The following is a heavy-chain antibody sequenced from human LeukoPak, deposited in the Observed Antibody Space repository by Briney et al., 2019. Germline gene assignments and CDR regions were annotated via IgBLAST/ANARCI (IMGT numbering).Heavy chain of an antibody. D-gene: IGHD6-13*01. CDR2: INPSGGSR. V-gene: IGHV1-46*01. CDR3: ARDFLPEPEAEGGYSSSYNWFDP. CDR1: GYTFTSYY. J-gene: IGHJ5*02. Sequence: ASVKVSCKASGYTFTSYYMPWVRQAPGQGLEWMGIINPSGGSRSYAQKFQGRVTMTRDTSTSTVYMELSSLRSEDTAVYYCARDFLPEPEAEGGYSSSYNWFDPWGQGTLVTVSS.